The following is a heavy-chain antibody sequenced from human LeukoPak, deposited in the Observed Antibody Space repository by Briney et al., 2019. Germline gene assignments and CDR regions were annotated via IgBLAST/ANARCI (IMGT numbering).Heavy chain of an antibody. D-gene: IGHD1-26*01. J-gene: IGHJ4*02. CDR3: ARDLVPGATTPFDY. CDR2: IYSGGST. V-gene: IGHV3-66*01. CDR1: GFTVSSNY. Sequence: PGGSLRLSCAASGFTVSSNYMSWVRQAPGKGLEWVSVIYSGGSTYYADSVKGRFTISRDNSKNTLYLQMNSLRAEDTAVYYCARDLVPGATTPFDYWGQGTLVTVSS.